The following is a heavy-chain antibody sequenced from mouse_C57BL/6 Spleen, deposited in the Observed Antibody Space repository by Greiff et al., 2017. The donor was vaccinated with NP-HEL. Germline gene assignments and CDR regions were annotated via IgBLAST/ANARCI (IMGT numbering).Heavy chain of an antibody. V-gene: IGHV5-4*01. J-gene: IGHJ2*01. CDR2: ISDGGSYT. CDR1: GFTFSSYA. Sequence: EVKLVESGGGLVKPGGSLKLSCAASGFTFSSYAMSWVRQTPEKRLEWVATISDGGSYTYYPDNVKGRFTISRDNAKNNLYLQMSHLKSEDTAMYYCARDPLYGSNYFDYWGQGTTLTVSS. CDR3: ARDPLYGSNYFDY. D-gene: IGHD1-1*01.